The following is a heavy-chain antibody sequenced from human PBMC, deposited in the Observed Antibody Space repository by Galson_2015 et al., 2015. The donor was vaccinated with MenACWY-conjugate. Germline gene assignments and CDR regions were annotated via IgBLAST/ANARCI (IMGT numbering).Heavy chain of an antibody. CDR1: GFTFSRYW. V-gene: IGHV3-7*03. CDR3: ASEDYYYDSSSRRKLSMDY. D-gene: IGHD3-22*01. CDR2: IKPDGSEK. J-gene: IGHJ4*02. Sequence: LRLSCAVSGFTFSRYWMHWVRQAPGKGLEWVADIKPDGSEKYYADSVKGRFTISRDNVKNSLYLQMNSLRAEDTAVYYCASEDYYYDSSSRRKLSMDYWGQGTLVTVSS.